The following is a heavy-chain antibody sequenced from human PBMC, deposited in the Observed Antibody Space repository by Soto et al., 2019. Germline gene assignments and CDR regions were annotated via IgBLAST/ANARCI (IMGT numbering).Heavy chain of an antibody. CDR1: GYTFTSYG. CDR2: ISAYNGNT. CDR3: AIDHPSVSSGWYSLSDY. V-gene: IGHV1-18*01. J-gene: IGHJ4*02. Sequence: ASVKVSCKASGYTFTSYGISWVRQAPGQGLEWMGWISAYNGNTNYAQKLQGRVTMTTDTSTSTAYMELRSLRSDDAAVYYCAIDHPSVSSGWYSLSDYWGQGTLVTVSS. D-gene: IGHD6-19*01.